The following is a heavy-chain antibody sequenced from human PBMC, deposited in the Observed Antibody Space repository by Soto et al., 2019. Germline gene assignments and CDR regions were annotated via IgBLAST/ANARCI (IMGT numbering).Heavy chain of an antibody. CDR3: ARYYYDSSGYYLNWFDP. J-gene: IGHJ5*02. CDR2: ISSSGSTI. CDR1: GFTFSSYE. V-gene: IGHV3-48*03. D-gene: IGHD3-22*01. Sequence: AGGSLRLSCAASGFTFSSYEMNWVRQAPGKGLEWVSYISSSGSTIYYADSVKGRFTISRDNAKNSLYLQMNSLRAEDTAVYYCARYYYDSSGYYLNWFDPWGQGTLVTVSS.